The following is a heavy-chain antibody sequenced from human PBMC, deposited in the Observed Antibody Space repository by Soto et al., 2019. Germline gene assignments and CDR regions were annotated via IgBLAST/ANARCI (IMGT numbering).Heavy chain of an antibody. CDR1: GLTFSNYW. CDR2: INRDGSDT. V-gene: IGHV3-7*01. CDR3: VRRVLEYSYPGWAT. Sequence: EVHLVESGGGLVQPGGSLRLSCVVSGLTFSNYWMSWVRQAPGKGLEWVANINRDGSDTYYVDSVKGRFTISRDNIKNPPYLQLTTLSTEDSAVYSCVRRVLEYSYPGWATWCQGTRVAVTS. J-gene: IGHJ4*02. D-gene: IGHD5-12*01.